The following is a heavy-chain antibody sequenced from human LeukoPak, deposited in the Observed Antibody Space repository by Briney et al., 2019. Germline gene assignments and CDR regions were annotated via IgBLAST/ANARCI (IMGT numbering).Heavy chain of an antibody. V-gene: IGHV3-7*04. CDR2: INLDGSEK. CDR1: GSTFSDYS. J-gene: IGHJ4*02. CDR3: ARDLSQFCSGTYDY. D-gene: IGHD3-10*02. Sequence: GGSLRPSCTPSGSTFSDYSITWVRRAPGKGLGWVANINLDGSEKSSVDTVKGRFTISRDNAKTSLYLQMNSLRAEGAAVYYCARDLSQFCSGTYDYWGQGTLVTVSS.